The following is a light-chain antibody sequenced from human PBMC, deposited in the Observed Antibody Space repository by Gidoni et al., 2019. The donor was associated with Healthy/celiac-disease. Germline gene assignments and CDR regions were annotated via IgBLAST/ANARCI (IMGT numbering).Light chain of an antibody. CDR2: RNN. CDR1: SSNIGSNY. CDR3: AAWDDSLSAVV. Sequence: QSVLTQPPSASGTPGQRVTISCSGSSSNIGSNYVYWYQQLPGTAPKLLIYRNNQRPSGVPDRFSGSLAISGLRSEDEADYYCAAWDDSLSAVVFGGGTKLTVL. V-gene: IGLV1-47*01. J-gene: IGLJ2*01.